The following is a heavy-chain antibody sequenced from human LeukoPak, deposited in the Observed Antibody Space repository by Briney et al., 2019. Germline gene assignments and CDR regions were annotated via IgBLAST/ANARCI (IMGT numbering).Heavy chain of an antibody. CDR3: ARRGQSYYYGMDV. V-gene: IGHV4-39*07. CDR1: SASISSSSYY. J-gene: IGHJ6*02. CDR2: IYHSGST. Sequence: SETLSLTCAVSSASISSSSYYWGWIRQPPGKGLEWIGEIYHSGSTNYNPSLKSRVTISVDKSKNQFSLKLSSVTAADTAVYYCARRGQSYYYGMDVWGQGTTVTVSS.